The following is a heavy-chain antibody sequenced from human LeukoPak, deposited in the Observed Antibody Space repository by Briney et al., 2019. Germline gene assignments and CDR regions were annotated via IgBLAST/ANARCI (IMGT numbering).Heavy chain of an antibody. V-gene: IGHV4-38-2*02. CDR2: IYHSGST. D-gene: IGHD3-10*01. CDR3: ARIYGSGDAQVNYYYYYMDV. CDR1: GYSISSGYY. Sequence: SETLSLTCTVSGYSISSGYYWGWIRPPPGKGLEWIGNIYHSGSTYYNPSLKSRVTISVDTSKNQFSLKLSSVTAADTAVYYCARIYGSGDAQVNYYYYYMDVWGKGTTVTVSS. J-gene: IGHJ6*03.